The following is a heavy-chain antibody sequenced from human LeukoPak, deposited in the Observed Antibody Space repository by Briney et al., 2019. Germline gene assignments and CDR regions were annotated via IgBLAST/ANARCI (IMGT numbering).Heavy chain of an antibody. Sequence: PSETLSLTCAVYGGSFSGYYWSRDRQPPGKGLEWIGEINHSGSTNYNTSLKSRVTISVDTSKNQFSLKLSSVTAADTAVYYCARAPNCSSTSCYYDYWGQGTLVTVSS. V-gene: IGHV4-34*01. CDR1: GGSFSGYY. CDR2: INHSGST. CDR3: ARAPNCSSTSCYYDY. J-gene: IGHJ4*02. D-gene: IGHD2-2*01.